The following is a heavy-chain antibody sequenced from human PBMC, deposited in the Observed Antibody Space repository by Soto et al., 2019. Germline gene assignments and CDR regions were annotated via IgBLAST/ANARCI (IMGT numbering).Heavy chain of an antibody. CDR2: ITYDGANG. CDR1: GFIFRSYA. CDR3: ARAFSGSYPNFDY. J-gene: IGHJ4*02. V-gene: IGHV3-30*09. D-gene: IGHD1-26*01. Sequence: GGSLRLSCLASGFIFRSYAMHWVRQAPGKGLEWVAVITYDGANGYYADSVRGRFAISRDNSKSTLFLQMNSLRPEGTAVYYCARAFSGSYPNFDYWGQGTLVTVSS.